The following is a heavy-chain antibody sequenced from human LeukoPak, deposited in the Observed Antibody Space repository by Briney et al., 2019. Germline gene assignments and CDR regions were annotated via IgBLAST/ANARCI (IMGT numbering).Heavy chain of an antibody. Sequence: PGGSLRLSCAASGFTISSYWMSWVRQAPGKGLEWVANIRQDGGQTYYVDSVKGRFTISRDNAKNSLYLQVNSLRAEDTAVYYCARSGGLDGSYFNYMDVWGKGTTVTVSS. CDR2: IRQDGGQT. CDR1: GFTISSYW. J-gene: IGHJ6*03. D-gene: IGHD3-10*01. CDR3: ARSGGLDGSYFNYMDV. V-gene: IGHV3-7*01.